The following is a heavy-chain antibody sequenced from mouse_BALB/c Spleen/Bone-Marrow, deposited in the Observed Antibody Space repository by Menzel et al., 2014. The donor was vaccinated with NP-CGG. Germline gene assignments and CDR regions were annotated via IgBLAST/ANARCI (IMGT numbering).Heavy chain of an antibody. CDR1: GDSITSGY. Sequence: VQLQQSGPSLVKPSQTLSLTCSVTGDSITSGYWNWIRKFPGNKLEYMGCISYSGSTYYNPSLKSRISITRDTSKNLYYLQLNSVTTKDTATYYCARSGSSGYHYYAMDYWGQGTSVTVSS. J-gene: IGHJ4*01. D-gene: IGHD3-1*01. CDR2: ISYSGST. V-gene: IGHV3-8*02. CDR3: ARSGSSGYHYYAMDY.